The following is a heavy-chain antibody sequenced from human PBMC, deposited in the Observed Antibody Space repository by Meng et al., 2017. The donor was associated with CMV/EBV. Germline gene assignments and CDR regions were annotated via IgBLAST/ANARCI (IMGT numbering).Heavy chain of an antibody. Sequence: GGSLRLSCAASGFTFVAYTMHWVRQAPGKGLEWVSPISWDGGSTYYADSVKGRFTISRDNNKNSLYLQMSSLRTEETALYYCTKDQDIVATGEEFDYWGQGTLVTVSS. V-gene: IGHV3-43*01. J-gene: IGHJ4*01. CDR2: ISWDGGST. CDR3: TKDQDIVATGEEFDY. CDR1: GFTFVAYT. D-gene: IGHD5-12*01.